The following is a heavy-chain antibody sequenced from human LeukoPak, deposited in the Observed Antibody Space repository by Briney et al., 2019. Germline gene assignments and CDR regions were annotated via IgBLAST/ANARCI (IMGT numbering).Heavy chain of an antibody. D-gene: IGHD2-15*01. CDR2: IRSKANSYAT. Sequence: GGSLRLSCAASGFTFSGSAMHWVRQASGKGLEWVGRIRSKANSYATAYAASVKGRFTISRDDSKNTAYLQMNSLKTEDTAVYYCTTYCSGGSCYPPIDYWGQGTLVTVSS. V-gene: IGHV3-73*01. CDR1: GFTFSGSA. J-gene: IGHJ4*02. CDR3: TTYCSGGSCYPPIDY.